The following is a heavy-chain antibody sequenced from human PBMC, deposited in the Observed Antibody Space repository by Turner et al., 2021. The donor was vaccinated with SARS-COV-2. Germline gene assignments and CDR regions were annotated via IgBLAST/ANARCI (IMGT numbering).Heavy chain of an antibody. D-gene: IGHD5-12*01. CDR2: VSNDGSNK. CDR3: ARESGSGSDY. J-gene: IGHJ4*02. V-gene: IGHV3-30*04. CDR1: GFTFSSYA. Sequence: QVQLVESGGGVVQPRRSLRLSCAASGFTFSSYAMHWVRQDPGKGLEWVACVSNDGSNKYYADSVKGRFTISRDNSKNTLYLQMNSLRAEETAVYYCARESGSGSDYWGQGTLVTVSS.